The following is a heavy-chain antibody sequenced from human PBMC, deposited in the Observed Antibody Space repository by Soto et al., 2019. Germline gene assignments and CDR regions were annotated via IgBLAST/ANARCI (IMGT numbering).Heavy chain of an antibody. CDR3: ARGGAARPDY. CDR2: ISSGPVTT. J-gene: IGHJ4*02. Sequence: GSLRLSCVASGFTFSSYGMSWVRQAPGKGLEWVSYISSGPVTTNYADSVKGRFTISRDNAKSSLYLQLNSLRDDDTAVYYCARGGAARPDYWGQGTLVTVSS. D-gene: IGHD2-15*01. V-gene: IGHV3-48*02. CDR1: GFTFSSYG.